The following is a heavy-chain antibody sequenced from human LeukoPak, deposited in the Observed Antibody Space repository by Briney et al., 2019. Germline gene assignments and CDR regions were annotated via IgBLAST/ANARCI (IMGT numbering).Heavy chain of an antibody. J-gene: IGHJ4*02. D-gene: IGHD3-22*01. CDR3: ARQPYSDSTTYYYVPSYFDY. CDR2: IYYSGST. Sequence: PSETLSLTCTVSGGSISSSSYYWGWIRQPPGKGLEWIGSIYYSGSTYYNPSLKSRLTISLDTSKNQFSLKLSSVTAADTAVYFCARQPYSDSTTYYYVPSYFDYWGQGTLVTVSS. V-gene: IGHV4-39*01. CDR1: GGSISSSSYY.